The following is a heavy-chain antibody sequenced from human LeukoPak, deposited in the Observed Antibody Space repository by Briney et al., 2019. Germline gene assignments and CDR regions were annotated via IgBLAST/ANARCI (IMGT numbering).Heavy chain of an antibody. Sequence: ASVKVSCKASGYTFTGYYMHWVRQAPGQGLEWMGWINPNSGGTNYAQKFQGWVTMTRDTSISTAYMELSRLRSDDTAVYYCARDHKRSSGWYLSVSYYYGMDVWGQGTTVTVSS. CDR2: INPNSGGT. CDR3: ARDHKRSSGWYLSVSYYYGMDV. CDR1: GYTFTGYY. J-gene: IGHJ6*02. D-gene: IGHD6-19*01. V-gene: IGHV1-2*04.